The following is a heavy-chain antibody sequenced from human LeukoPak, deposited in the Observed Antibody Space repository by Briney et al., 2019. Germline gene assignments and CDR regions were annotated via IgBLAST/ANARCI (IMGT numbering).Heavy chain of an antibody. V-gene: IGHV3-23*01. CDR2: LSGSGDKT. CDR3: AKPRSQWLAGC. D-gene: IGHD6-19*01. Sequence: GGSLRLSCAASGFAFSTYAMSWVHQAPGKGLEWVSALSGSGDKTYYADSVKGRFTISRDNSKNTLYLQMNSLRAEDTAVYYCAKPRSQWLAGCWGQGTLVTVSS. CDR1: GFAFSTYA. J-gene: IGHJ4*02.